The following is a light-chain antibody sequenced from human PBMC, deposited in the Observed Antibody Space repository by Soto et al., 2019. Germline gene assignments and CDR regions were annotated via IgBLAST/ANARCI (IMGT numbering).Light chain of an antibody. CDR2: DAS. Sequence: DIKMTQSPSSLSASVGDRVTLTCQASEDVSDYVNWYQQKPGRAPKLLIYDASKLETGAPSRFSGRGSGTDFSFTIRDLQPEDFATYYCQLYKNVILTFGGGTRVDI. CDR3: QLYKNVILT. J-gene: IGKJ4*01. CDR1: EDVSDY. V-gene: IGKV1-33*01.